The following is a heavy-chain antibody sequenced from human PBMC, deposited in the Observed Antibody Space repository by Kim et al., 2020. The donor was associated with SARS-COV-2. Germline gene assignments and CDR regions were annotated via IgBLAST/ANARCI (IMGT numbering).Heavy chain of an antibody. V-gene: IGHV1-3*01. CDR3: TRDKIGFGIDY. CDR2: T. D-gene: IGHD3-10*01. Sequence: TEYSQNFQGRVTITRDTPTSTDYMELSSLRSEDTAVYYCTRDKIGFGIDYWGQGTLVTVSS. J-gene: IGHJ4*02.